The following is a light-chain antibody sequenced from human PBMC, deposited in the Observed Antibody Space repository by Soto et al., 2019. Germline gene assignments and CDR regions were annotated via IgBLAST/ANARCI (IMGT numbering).Light chain of an antibody. J-gene: IGKJ1*01. Sequence: DLQMTQSPSTLSGSVGDRVTITCRASQTISSWLAWYQQKPGKAPKLLIYKASTLKSGVPSRFSGSGSGTDFTLTISSLEPEDFAVYYCQQRSNWPWTFGQGTKV. CDR2: KAS. V-gene: IGKV1-5*03. CDR3: QQRSNWPWT. CDR1: QTISSW.